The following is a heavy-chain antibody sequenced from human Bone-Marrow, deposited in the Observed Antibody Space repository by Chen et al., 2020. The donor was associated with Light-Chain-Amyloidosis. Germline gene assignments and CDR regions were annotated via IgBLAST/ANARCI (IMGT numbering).Heavy chain of an antibody. CDR3: ARRRDGYNFDY. D-gene: IGHD5-12*01. Sequence: EVQLEQSGPEVKKPGESLKISCKGSGYTFPNYWIGWVRQMPGKGLGWMGVIYTDDSDARYSPSFEGQVTISADKSITTAYLQWRSLKASDTAMYYYARRRDGYNFDYWGQGTLVTVSS. V-gene: IGHV5-51*01. J-gene: IGHJ4*02. CDR2: IYTDDSDA. CDR1: GYTFPNYW.